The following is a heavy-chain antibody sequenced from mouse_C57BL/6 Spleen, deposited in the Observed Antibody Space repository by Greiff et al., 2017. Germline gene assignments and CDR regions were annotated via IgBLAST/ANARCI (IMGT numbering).Heavy chain of an antibody. V-gene: IGHV1-4*01. Sequence: QVQLKQSGAELARPGASVKMSCKASGYTFTSYTMHWVKQRPGQGLEWIGYINPSSGYTKYNQKFKDKATLTADKSSSTAYMQLSSLTSEDSAVYYCAKPHGYAMDYWGQGTSVTVSS. CDR3: AKPHGYAMDY. D-gene: IGHD1-1*02. CDR2: INPSSGYT. J-gene: IGHJ4*01. CDR1: GYTFTSYT.